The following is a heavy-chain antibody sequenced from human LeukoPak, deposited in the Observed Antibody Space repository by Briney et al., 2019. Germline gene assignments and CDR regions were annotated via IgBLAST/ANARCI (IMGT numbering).Heavy chain of an antibody. D-gene: IGHD5/OR15-5a*01. Sequence: PGRSLRLSCAASGFTFNTYVIHWVRQAPGKGLEWVAVIWYDGSDKYYADSVKGRFTISRDNSKNTMYLQMNSLRVEDTAVYYCSTESGDSVLNYWVQGTLVTVSS. V-gene: IGHV3-33*01. CDR2: IWYDGSDK. CDR1: GFTFNTYV. J-gene: IGHJ4*02. CDR3: STESGDSVLNY.